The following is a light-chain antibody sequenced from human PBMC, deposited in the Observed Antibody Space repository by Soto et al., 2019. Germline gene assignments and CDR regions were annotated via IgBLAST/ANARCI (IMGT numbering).Light chain of an antibody. V-gene: IGLV1-40*01. CDR3: QSYDINLSGVV. CDR2: GNT. J-gene: IGLJ2*01. CDR1: RSNIGAGYD. Sequence: QSVLTQPPSVSASPGQRVTISCTGSRSNIGAGYDVHRYQQLPGTAPKLLIDGNTNRPSGIPIRFPGSKSGTSASLAITGPHAEYEADSYCQSYDINLSGVVFGGGTKLTVL.